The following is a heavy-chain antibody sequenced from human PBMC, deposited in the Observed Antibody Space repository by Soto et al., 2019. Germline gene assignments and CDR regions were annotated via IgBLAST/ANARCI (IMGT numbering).Heavy chain of an antibody. V-gene: IGHV4-4*02. CDR1: GGPITTTTW. CDR2: LHHDGTT. D-gene: IGHD3-16*01. Sequence: QVQLQESGPGLVKPSETLSLTCAVSGGPITTTTWWAWVRLPPGKGLEWIGELHHDGTTNYNPSLESRMTMSLDKSNNHCSLNRTSVTAADTAIYYCATQTISYTWGVWGRGTTVTVSS. J-gene: IGHJ6*02. CDR3: ATQTISYTWGV.